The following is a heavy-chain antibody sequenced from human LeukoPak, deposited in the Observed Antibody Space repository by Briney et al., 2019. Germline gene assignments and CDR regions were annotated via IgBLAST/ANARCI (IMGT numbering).Heavy chain of an antibody. CDR1: GDSISSSSYY. D-gene: IGHD3-10*01. CDR3: ARLFWFGEPYWYFDL. Sequence: SETLSLTCTVSGDSISSSSYYWGWIRQPPGKGLEWIGSIYYSGSTYYNPSLKSRVTISVDTSKNQFSLKLSSVTAADTAVYYCARLFWFGEPYWYFDLWGRGTLVTVSS. J-gene: IGHJ2*01. CDR2: IYYSGST. V-gene: IGHV4-39*07.